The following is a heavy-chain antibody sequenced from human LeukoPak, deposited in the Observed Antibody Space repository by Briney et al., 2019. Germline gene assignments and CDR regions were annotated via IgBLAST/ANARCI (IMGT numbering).Heavy chain of an antibody. V-gene: IGHV3-23*01. D-gene: IGHD3-22*01. J-gene: IGHJ4*02. CDR2: ISSSGGST. Sequence: PGGSLRLSCAASGFIFRNYNMNWVRQAPGKGLEWVSAISSSGGSTYYADSGKGRFTISRDNSKNTLYLQMNSLRAEDTAVYYCAKISHIFVSSPGYYYDSSGGPGDYWGQGTLVTVSS. CDR1: GFIFRNYN. CDR3: AKISHIFVSSPGYYYDSSGGPGDY.